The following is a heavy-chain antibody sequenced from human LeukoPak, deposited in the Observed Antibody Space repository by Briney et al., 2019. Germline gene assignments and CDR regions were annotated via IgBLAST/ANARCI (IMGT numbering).Heavy chain of an antibody. V-gene: IGHV4-59*02. Sequence: PSETLSLTCTVSGGSVSSYYWSWIRQPPGKGLEWIGYIYYSGSTNYNPSLKSRVTISVDMSKNQFSLKLSSVTAADTAVYYCARQQWLVQGDYYYYYYMDVWGKGTTVTVSS. CDR2: IYYSGST. D-gene: IGHD6-19*01. J-gene: IGHJ6*03. CDR1: GGSVSSYY. CDR3: ARQQWLVQGDYYYYYYMDV.